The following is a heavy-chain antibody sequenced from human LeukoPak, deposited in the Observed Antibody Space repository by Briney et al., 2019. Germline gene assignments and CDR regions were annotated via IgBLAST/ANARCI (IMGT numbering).Heavy chain of an antibody. CDR2: IYYSGST. CDR3: ARSDCGYPRAFDY. D-gene: IGHD3-22*01. Sequence: SQTLSLTCTVSGGSISSGGYYLSWIRQHPVKGLEWIGYIYYSGSTYYNPSLKSRVTISVDTSKNQFSLKLSSVTAADTAVYYCARSDCGYPRAFDYWGQGTLVTVSS. V-gene: IGHV4-31*03. CDR1: GGSISSGGYY. J-gene: IGHJ4*02.